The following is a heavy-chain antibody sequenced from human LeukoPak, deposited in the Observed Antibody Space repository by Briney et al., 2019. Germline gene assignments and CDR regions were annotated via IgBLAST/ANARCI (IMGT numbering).Heavy chain of an antibody. V-gene: IGHV1-46*01. D-gene: IGHD3-9*01. Sequence: AASVKVSCEASGYTFTSYYMHWVRQAPGQGLEWMGIINPSGGSTSYAQKFQGRVTMTRDTSTSTVYMELSSLRSEDTAVYYCARSDYDILTGYYIGYWGQGTLVTVSS. J-gene: IGHJ4*02. CDR3: ARSDYDILTGYYIGY. CDR2: INPSGGST. CDR1: GYTFTSYY.